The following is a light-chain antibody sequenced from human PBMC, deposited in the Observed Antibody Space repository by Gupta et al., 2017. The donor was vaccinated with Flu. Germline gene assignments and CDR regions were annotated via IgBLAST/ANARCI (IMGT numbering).Light chain of an antibody. CDR3: MQGEHCPWA. Sequence: DAVMTQSPLSLPVALGQPASISCRSSQSRVYSDGNTVLHWFQQRPGQSPRRLIYLGSHRDSGVPDRFSGSGSGTDFTLKISRVEAEDVGVYFCMQGEHCPWAFGQGTKLEIK. CDR1: QSRVYSDGNTV. CDR2: LGS. V-gene: IGKV2-30*01. J-gene: IGKJ1*01.